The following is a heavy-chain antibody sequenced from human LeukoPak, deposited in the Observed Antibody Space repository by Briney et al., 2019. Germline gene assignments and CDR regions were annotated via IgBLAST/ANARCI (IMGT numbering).Heavy chain of an antibody. CDR1: GFTFSNYG. J-gene: IGHJ4*02. Sequence: GGSLRLSCAASGFTFSNYGMNWVRQAPGKGLEWVSYISTSSSYIYYADSVKGRFTISRDNARNSLYLQMNSLRAEDTAVYYCATGTFDYWGQGTLVTVSS. CDR2: ISTSSSYI. CDR3: ATGTFDY. V-gene: IGHV3-21*05.